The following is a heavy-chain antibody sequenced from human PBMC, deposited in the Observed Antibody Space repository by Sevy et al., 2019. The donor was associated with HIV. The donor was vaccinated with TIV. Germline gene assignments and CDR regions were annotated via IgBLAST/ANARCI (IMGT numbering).Heavy chain of an antibody. V-gene: IGHV3-48*01. CDR1: GFTFSAYS. D-gene: IGHD2-21*01. CDR2: ISSSSGTI. Sequence: GGSLRLSCAASGFTFSAYSMNWVRQAPGKGLEWVSYISSSSGTIYYADSVKGQFTISIENARSSLYLQMNGLRAEDTAGYYCARAGGDCYSKNECWFVSWGQGTLVTVSS. J-gene: IGHJ5*01. CDR3: ARAGGDCYSKNECWFVS.